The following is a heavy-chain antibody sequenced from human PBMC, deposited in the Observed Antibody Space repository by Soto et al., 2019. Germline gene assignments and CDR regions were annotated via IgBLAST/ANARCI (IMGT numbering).Heavy chain of an antibody. CDR3: ARDWISGVVGNFEY. CDR1: VCAGSSGSYY. Sequence: SETRSRTCTFSVCAGSSGSYYWSCIRQPPGKGLEWIGYIYFSGSTTYSPSLKSRGTISLDTSKNQFYLKLSSVTAADTAVYYCARDWISGVVGNFEYWGKGTRVNV. V-gene: IGHV4-61*01. J-gene: IGHJ4*02. D-gene: IGHD3-3*01. CDR2: IYFSGST.